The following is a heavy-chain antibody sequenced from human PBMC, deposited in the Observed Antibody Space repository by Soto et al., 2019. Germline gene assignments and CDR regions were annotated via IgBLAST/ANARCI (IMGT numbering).Heavy chain of an antibody. CDR1: GGAFSDYA. Sequence: QVQLVQSGAEVKKPGSSVKVSCKASGGAFSDYAFSWVRQAPGQGLEWLGGIMPIFRAPDYAQKFQGRVTITANEFTRTAYMAVNSLRSADTAVYYCASWLKGPDIGNYYYGMDVWGQGTTVTVS. V-gene: IGHV1-69*12. D-gene: IGHD2-15*01. J-gene: IGHJ6*02. CDR2: IMPIFRAP. CDR3: ASWLKGPDIGNYYYGMDV.